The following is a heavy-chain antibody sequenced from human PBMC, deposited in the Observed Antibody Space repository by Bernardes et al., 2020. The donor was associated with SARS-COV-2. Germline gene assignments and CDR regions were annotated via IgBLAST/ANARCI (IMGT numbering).Heavy chain of an antibody. CDR1: GGSISSSSYY. J-gene: IGHJ4*02. D-gene: IGHD2-2*01. Sequence: SETLSLTRTVSGGSISSSSYYWGWIRQPPGKGLEWIGSIYYSGSTYYNPSLKSRVTISVDTSKNQFSLKLSSVTAADTAVYYCAREGLGYCSSTSCYRGDYWGQGTLVTVSS. CDR3: AREGLGYCSSTSCYRGDY. V-gene: IGHV4-39*07. CDR2: IYYSGST.